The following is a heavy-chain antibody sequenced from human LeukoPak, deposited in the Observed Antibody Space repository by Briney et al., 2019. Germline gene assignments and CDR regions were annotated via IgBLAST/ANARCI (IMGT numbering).Heavy chain of an antibody. CDR1: GFTFTTYG. J-gene: IGHJ4*02. Sequence: GSLRLSCAASGFTFTTYGMHWVRQAPGKGLEWVTFIRYDGSNTYYADSVKGRFTISRDNSKNTLYLQMNSLRAEDTAVYYCARDMGYSGYEGFDYWGQGTLVTVSS. V-gene: IGHV3-30*02. D-gene: IGHD5-12*01. CDR2: IRYDGSNT. CDR3: ARDMGYSGYEGFDY.